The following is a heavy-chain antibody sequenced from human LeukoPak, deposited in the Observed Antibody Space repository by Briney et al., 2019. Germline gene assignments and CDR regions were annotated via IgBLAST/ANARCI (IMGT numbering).Heavy chain of an antibody. CDR3: ARGGSLVVVAATSWFDP. V-gene: IGHV1-18*01. CDR1: GYTFTSYG. Sequence: ASVKVSCKASGYTFTSYGISWVRQAPGQGLEWMGWISAYNGNTNYAQKLQGRVTMTTDTSTSTAYMELRSLRSDDTAVYYCARGGSLVVVAATSWFDPWGQGTLVTVSS. CDR2: ISAYNGNT. D-gene: IGHD2-15*01. J-gene: IGHJ5*02.